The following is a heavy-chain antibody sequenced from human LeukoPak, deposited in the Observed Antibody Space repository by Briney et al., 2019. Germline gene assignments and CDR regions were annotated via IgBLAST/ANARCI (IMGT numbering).Heavy chain of an antibody. Sequence: PSETLSLTCAVYGGSFSGYYWSWIRQPPGKGLEWNGEINHSGSTNYNPSLKSRVSISVDTSKNQFSLKLSSVTAADTAVYYCARGRYSSGWYTGVNYWGQGTLVTVSS. D-gene: IGHD6-19*01. V-gene: IGHV4-34*01. CDR3: ARGRYSSGWYTGVNY. J-gene: IGHJ4*02. CDR2: INHSGST. CDR1: GGSFSGYY.